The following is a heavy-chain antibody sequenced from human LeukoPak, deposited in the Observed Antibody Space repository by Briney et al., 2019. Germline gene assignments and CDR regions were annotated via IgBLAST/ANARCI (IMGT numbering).Heavy chain of an antibody. J-gene: IGHJ3*02. CDR2: IYYSGST. Sequence: SETLSLTCTVSGGSISSGDYYWSWIRQPPGKGLEWIGYIYYSGSTNYNPSLKSRVTISVDTSKNQFSLKLSSVTAADTAVYYCARERGDGYNRVDAFDIWGQGTMVTVSS. V-gene: IGHV4-61*08. CDR3: ARERGDGYNRVDAFDI. D-gene: IGHD5-24*01. CDR1: GGSISSGDYY.